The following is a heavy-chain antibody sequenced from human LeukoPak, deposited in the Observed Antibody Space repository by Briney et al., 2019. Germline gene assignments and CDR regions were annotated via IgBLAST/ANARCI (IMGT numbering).Heavy chain of an antibody. CDR3: ARDRVLRFFHY. J-gene: IGHJ4*02. CDR1: GVTFSRYS. V-gene: IGHV3-48*04. CDR2: ISSSRSTK. Sequence: GGSLRLSCAVSGVTFSRYSMNWVRQAPGKGLEWVSYISSSRSTKYYADTVKGGGTISRENEKKSLYMQKKRLGAEETGVYYAARDRVLRFFHYWGQGTLVTVSS. D-gene: IGHD3-3*01.